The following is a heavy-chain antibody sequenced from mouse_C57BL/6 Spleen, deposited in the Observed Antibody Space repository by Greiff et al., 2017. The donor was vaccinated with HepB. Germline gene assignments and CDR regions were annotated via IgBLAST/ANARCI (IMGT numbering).Heavy chain of an antibody. Sequence: EVKLVESGGGLVQPGGSLKLSCAASGFTFSDYYMYWVRQTPEKRLEWVAYISNGGGSTYYPDTVKGRFTISRDNAKNTLYLQMSRLKSEDTAMYYCARLDSSGSYAMDYWGQGTSVTVSS. J-gene: IGHJ4*01. CDR3: ARLDSSGSYAMDY. CDR2: ISNGGGST. D-gene: IGHD3-2*02. CDR1: GFTFSDYY. V-gene: IGHV5-12*01.